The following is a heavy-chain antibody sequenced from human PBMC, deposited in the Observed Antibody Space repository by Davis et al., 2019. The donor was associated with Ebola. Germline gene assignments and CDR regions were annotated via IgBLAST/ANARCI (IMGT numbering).Heavy chain of an antibody. V-gene: IGHV3-33*01. J-gene: IGHJ3*02. Sequence: GESLKISCAASGFTFSSYGMHWVRQAPGKGLEWVAVIWYDGINKYYADSVKGRFTISRDNSKNTLYLQMNSLRAEDTAVYYCARVKWELLGAFDIWGQGTMVTVSS. D-gene: IGHD1-26*01. CDR1: GFTFSSYG. CDR3: ARVKWELLGAFDI. CDR2: IWYDGINK.